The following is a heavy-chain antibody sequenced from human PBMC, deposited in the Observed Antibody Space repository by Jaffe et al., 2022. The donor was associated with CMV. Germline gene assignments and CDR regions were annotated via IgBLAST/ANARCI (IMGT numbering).Heavy chain of an antibody. CDR3: ASRLCSGTNCYVYSYHCMDV. Sequence: EVQLVESGGGLVQPGGSLRLSCAASGLTFAGYWMTWVRQAPGKGLEWVANIKQDGSEKYYVDSVKGRFIISRDNAKNSLYLQMNSLRVEDTAVYYCASRLCSGTNCYVYSYHCMDVWGKGTTVTVSS. CDR2: IKQDGSEK. CDR1: GLTFAGYW. V-gene: IGHV3-7*03. D-gene: IGHD2-2*01. J-gene: IGHJ6*03.